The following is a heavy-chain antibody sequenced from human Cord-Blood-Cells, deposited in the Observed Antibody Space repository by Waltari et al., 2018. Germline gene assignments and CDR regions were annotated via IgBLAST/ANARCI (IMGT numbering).Heavy chain of an antibody. CDR3: ARGETSPRGYFDL. V-gene: IGHV4-34*01. J-gene: IGHJ2*01. Sequence: QVQLQQWGAGLLKPSETLSLTCAVYGGSFSGYYWSWIRQPPGKGLEWIGEINHSGSTNYNPSHKSRVTISVDTSKNQFSLKLSSVTAADTAVYYCARGETSPRGYFDLWGRGTLVTVSS. CDR2: INHSGST. CDR1: GGSFSGYY.